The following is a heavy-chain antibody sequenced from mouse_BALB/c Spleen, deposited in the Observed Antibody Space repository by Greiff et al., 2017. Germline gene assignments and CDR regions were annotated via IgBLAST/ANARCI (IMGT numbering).Heavy chain of an antibody. J-gene: IGHJ2*01. D-gene: IGHD1-1*01. CDR2: IYPGDGDT. Sequence: VQLQHSGAELVRPGSSVKISCKASGYAFSSYWMNWVKQRPGQGLEWIGQIYPGDGDTNYNGKFKGKATLTADKSSSTAYMQLSSLTSEDSAVYFCARWDYGSSYDYWGQGTTLTVSS. CDR1: GYAFSSYW. V-gene: IGHV1-80*01. CDR3: ARWDYGSSYDY.